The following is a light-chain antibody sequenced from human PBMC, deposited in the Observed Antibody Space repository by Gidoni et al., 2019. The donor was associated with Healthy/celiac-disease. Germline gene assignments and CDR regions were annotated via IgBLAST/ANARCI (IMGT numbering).Light chain of an antibody. CDR3: QQYDNHPRAIT. Sequence: IQMTQSPSSLSASVGDRVTITCQASQDISNYLNWYQQKPGKAPKLLIYDASNLETGVPSRFSGSGSGTDFTSTISRLQPEDIATYYCQQYDNHPRAITFGGGTKVEIK. J-gene: IGKJ4*01. CDR2: DAS. CDR1: QDISNY. V-gene: IGKV1-33*01.